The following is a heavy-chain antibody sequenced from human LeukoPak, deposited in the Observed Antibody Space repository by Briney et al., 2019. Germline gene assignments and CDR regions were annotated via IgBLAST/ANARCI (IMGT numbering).Heavy chain of an antibody. Sequence: KASQTLSLTCTVSGGSISSGGYYWSWIRQHPGKGLEWIGYIYYSGSTYYNPSLKSRVTISVDTSKNQFSLKLSSVTAADTAVYYCARVMVRGVIAQFDPWGQGTLVTVSS. CDR2: IYYSGST. CDR3: ARVMVRGVIAQFDP. D-gene: IGHD3-10*01. CDR1: GGSISSGGYY. J-gene: IGHJ5*02. V-gene: IGHV4-31*03.